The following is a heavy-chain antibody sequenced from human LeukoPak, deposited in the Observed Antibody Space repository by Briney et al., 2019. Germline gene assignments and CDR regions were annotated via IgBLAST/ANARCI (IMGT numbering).Heavy chain of an antibody. CDR1: GFTLSSYA. CDR2: IRYDGSDK. J-gene: IGHJ4*02. Sequence: GGSLRLSCAASGFTLSSYAMSWVRQGPGKGLEWVAFIRYDGSDKYYADSVKGRFTISRDNSKNTLYLQMNSLRAEDTAVYYCAKVLLWFGEFSHFDYWGQGTLVTVSS. D-gene: IGHD3-10*01. V-gene: IGHV3-30*02. CDR3: AKVLLWFGEFSHFDY.